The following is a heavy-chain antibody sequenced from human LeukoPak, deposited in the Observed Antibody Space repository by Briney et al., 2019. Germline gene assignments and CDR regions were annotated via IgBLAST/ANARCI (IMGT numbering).Heavy chain of an antibody. V-gene: IGHV3-48*03. CDR2: ISSSGSTI. CDR3: ASSAAGIYGY. J-gene: IGHJ4*02. D-gene: IGHD6-13*01. CDR1: GFTFSSYE. Sequence: GGSLRLSCAASGFTFSSYEMNWVRQAPGKGLEWVSYISSSGSTIYYADSVKGRFTISRDNAKNSLYLQMNSLRAEDTAVYYCASSAAGIYGYWGQGTLVTVFS.